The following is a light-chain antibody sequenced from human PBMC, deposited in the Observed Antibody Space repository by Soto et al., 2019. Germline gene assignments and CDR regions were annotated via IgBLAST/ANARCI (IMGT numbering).Light chain of an antibody. J-gene: IGKJ3*01. CDR1: QNVSSS. V-gene: IGKV3-15*01. CDR2: GAS. Sequence: EIVMTQSPATLSVSPGERATLSCRASQNVSSSLAWYQQKPDQAPRLLIYGASTRATGVPARFSGSGSETEFTLTISSLESEDFAVYYCQQYNNWPPFTFGPGTKVDIQ. CDR3: QQYNNWPPFT.